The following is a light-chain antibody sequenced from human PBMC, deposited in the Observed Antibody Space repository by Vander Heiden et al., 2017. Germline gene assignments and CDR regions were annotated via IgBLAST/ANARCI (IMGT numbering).Light chain of an antibody. CDR1: AIGTKS. Sequence: SYVLTQPPSASVAPGQTARITCGGNAIGTKSVHWYQQKPGQAPVLVIFDSRDRPSGIPGRFSCSNSGNTATLTISRVEAGNEADYYCQVWDSSSDHVVFGGGTKLTVL. J-gene: IGLJ2*01. CDR2: DSR. CDR3: QVWDSSSDHVV. V-gene: IGLV3-21*02.